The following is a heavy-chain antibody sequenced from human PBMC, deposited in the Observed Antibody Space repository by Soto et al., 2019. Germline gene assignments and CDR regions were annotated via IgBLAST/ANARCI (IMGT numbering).Heavy chain of an antibody. CDR2: VRSKSNNYAT. Sequence: DVQVVQSGGGLVQPGGSLTLSCAASGFAFNDSAMHWVRQASGKGLEWVARVRSKSNNYATAYPASVKGRFIVSRDDSMGTTSLQMNSLKPEDTAIYYCTNNFVWGQGVLVTVS. D-gene: IGHD2-15*01. J-gene: IGHJ4*02. V-gene: IGHV3-73*01. CDR3: TNNFV. CDR1: GFAFNDSA.